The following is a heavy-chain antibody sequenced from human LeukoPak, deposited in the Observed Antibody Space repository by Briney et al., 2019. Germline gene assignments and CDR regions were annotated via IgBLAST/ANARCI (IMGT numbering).Heavy chain of an antibody. V-gene: IGHV5-51*01. D-gene: IGHD4-17*01. CDR2: IYPGDSDT. J-gene: IGHJ4*02. CDR1: GYSVTSYW. Sequence: GESLKISCKGSGYSVTSYWIGWVRQMPGKGLEWMGIIYPGDSDTRYSPSFQGQVTISADKSINTAYLQWNSLKASDTAMYYCARHRPNYGDFDLNDFWGQGTLVTVSS. CDR3: ARHRPNYGDFDLNDF.